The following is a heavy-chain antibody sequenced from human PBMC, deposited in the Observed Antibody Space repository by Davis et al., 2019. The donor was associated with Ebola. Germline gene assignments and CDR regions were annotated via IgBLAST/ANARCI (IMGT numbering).Heavy chain of an antibody. CDR3: ARRVYSRSGFDS. Sequence: ASVKVSCKTSGYTFTNYDINWVRQATGQGLEWMGWLNPNSGNTDSTHKFQGRLTMTKNISIGTSYMELSTLTSEDTAVYYCARRVYSRSGFDSWGQGTLVTVSS. CDR2: LNPNSGNT. J-gene: IGHJ4*02. D-gene: IGHD2-8*01. V-gene: IGHV1-8*01. CDR1: GYTFTNYD.